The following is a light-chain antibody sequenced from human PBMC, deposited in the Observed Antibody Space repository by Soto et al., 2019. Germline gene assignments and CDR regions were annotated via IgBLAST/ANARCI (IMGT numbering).Light chain of an antibody. CDR2: AAS. CDR3: QKYNGAPPET. V-gene: IGKV1-27*01. Sequence: DIQMTQSPSSLSATVGVRVTITCRASQDISNYLAWHQQKPGKVPKLLIYAASTLQPGVPSRFSGSGSGTDFTLTISSLQPEDVATYYCQKYNGAPPETFGPGTEVAIK. J-gene: IGKJ3*01. CDR1: QDISNY.